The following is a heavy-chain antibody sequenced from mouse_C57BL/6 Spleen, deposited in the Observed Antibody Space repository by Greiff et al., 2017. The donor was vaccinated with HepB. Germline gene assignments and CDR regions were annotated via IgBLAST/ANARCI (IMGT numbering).Heavy chain of an antibody. V-gene: IGHV3-6*01. CDR1: GYSITSGYY. D-gene: IGHD1-1*01. CDR3: ARETTVVARGAMDY. J-gene: IGHJ4*01. CDR2: ISYDGSN. Sequence: EVQLQQSGPGLVKPSQSLSLTCSVTGYSITSGYYWNWIRQFPGNKLEWMGYISYDGSNNYNPSLKNRISITRDTSKNQFVLKLNSVTTEDTATYYCARETTVVARGAMDYWGQGTSVTVSS.